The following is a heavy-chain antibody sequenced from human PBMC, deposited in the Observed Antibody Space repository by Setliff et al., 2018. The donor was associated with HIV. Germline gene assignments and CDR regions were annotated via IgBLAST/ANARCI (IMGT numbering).Heavy chain of an antibody. CDR2: MNPNSGNT. V-gene: IGHV1-8*02. J-gene: IGHJ4*02. Sequence: GASVKVSCKASGYSFTSYDINWVRQATGQGLEWMGWMNPNSGNTGYAQKFQGIVTMTRNTSISTAYMELSSLRSDDTAVYYCVSRSRHMVRGYYFDYWGQGALVTVSS. D-gene: IGHD3-10*01. CDR3: VSRSRHMVRGYYFDY. CDR1: GYSFTSYD.